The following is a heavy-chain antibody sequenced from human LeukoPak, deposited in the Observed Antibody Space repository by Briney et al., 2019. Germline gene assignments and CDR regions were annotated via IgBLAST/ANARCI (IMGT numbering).Heavy chain of an antibody. CDR3: ARHLLWFGELAEDGAFDI. Sequence: SETLSLTCTVSGGSIRSSYYYWGWIRQPPGKGLEWIGSIYDSGSTYYNPSLKSRVTISVDTSKNQFSLKLNSVTAADTAVYYCARHLLWFGELAEDGAFDIWGQGTMVTVSS. CDR1: GGSIRSSYYY. J-gene: IGHJ3*02. D-gene: IGHD3-10*01. CDR2: IYDSGST. V-gene: IGHV4-39*01.